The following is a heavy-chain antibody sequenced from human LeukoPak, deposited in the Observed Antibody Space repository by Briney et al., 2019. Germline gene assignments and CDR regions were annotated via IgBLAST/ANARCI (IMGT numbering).Heavy chain of an antibody. V-gene: IGHV3-48*02. CDR2: ISTTSSTI. CDR1: GFTFSGYG. CDR3: ARVSISGNFYFAY. J-gene: IGHJ4*02. D-gene: IGHD1-26*01. Sequence: PGGSLRLSCAASGFTFSGYGMNWVRQAPGKGLEWVSYISTTSSTIYYADSVKGRFTMSRDNAKNSLYLQMDSLRDEDTAVYYCARVSISGNFYFAYWGQGTLVTVSS.